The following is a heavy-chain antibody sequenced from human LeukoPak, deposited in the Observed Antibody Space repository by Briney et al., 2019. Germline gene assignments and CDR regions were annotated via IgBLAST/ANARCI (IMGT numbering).Heavy chain of an antibody. V-gene: IGHV1-2*04. D-gene: IGHD3-22*01. J-gene: IGHJ5*02. Sequence: VXVSXKASGYTFTGYYMHWVRQAPGQGXEWMGWINPNSGGTNYAQKFQGWVTMTRDTSISTAYMELSRLRSDDTAVYYCARGGRSSGYYYWFDPWGQGTLVTVSS. CDR1: GYTFTGYY. CDR3: ARGGRSSGYYYWFDP. CDR2: INPNSGGT.